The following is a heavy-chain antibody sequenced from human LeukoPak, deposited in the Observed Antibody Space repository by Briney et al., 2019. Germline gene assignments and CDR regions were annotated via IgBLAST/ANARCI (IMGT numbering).Heavy chain of an antibody. CDR2: ISGSGGNT. D-gene: IGHD3-10*01. CDR3: ANAGSGTTMRYYYYYYYMDV. V-gene: IGHV3-23*01. Sequence: GGSLRLSCAASGFTFSSYGMSWVRQAPGKGLEWVSAISGSGGNTYYADSVKGRFTISRDNSKNTLYLQMNSLRAEDTAVYYCANAGSGTTMRYYYYYYYMDVWGKGTTVTISS. CDR1: GFTFSSYG. J-gene: IGHJ6*03.